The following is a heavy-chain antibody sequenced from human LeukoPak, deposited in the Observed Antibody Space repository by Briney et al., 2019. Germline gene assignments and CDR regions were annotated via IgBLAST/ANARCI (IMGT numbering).Heavy chain of an antibody. V-gene: IGHV3-23*01. CDR2: ISGSGGST. CDR3: AKHGRVVPAAIVDY. CDR1: GFTFSSYA. Sequence: GGSLRLSCAASGFTFSSYAMSWVRQAPGKGLEWVSAISGSGGSTYYADSVKGRFTISRDNSKNTLYLQMNSLRAEDTAVYYCAKHGRVVPAAIVDYWGQGTLVTVSS. D-gene: IGHD2-2*01. J-gene: IGHJ4*02.